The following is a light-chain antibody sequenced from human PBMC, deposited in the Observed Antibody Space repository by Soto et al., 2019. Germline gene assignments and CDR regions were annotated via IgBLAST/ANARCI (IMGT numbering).Light chain of an antibody. CDR1: QNISSY. CDR3: QQRSNWPRT. V-gene: IGKV3-11*01. J-gene: IGKJ1*01. Sequence: IVLTQSTVTLSWSPGERGALSWGASQNISSYLIWYQQNTGQAPRLLMYDVSNRATGIPARFSGRGYGTDFTLTISSLETEDLAVYYCQQRSNWPRTFGQGTKVDIK. CDR2: DVS.